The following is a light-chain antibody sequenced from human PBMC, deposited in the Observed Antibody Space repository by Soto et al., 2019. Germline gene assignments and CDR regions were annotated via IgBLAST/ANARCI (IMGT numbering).Light chain of an antibody. Sequence: QSVLAQPRSASGTPGQRVTISCSGSSSNIGSNTVNWYQQLPGTAPKLLIYSNNQRPSGVPDRFSGSKSGTSASLAISGLQSEDEADYYCAAWDDSLNGEVFGTGTKVTVL. V-gene: IGLV1-44*01. CDR1: SSNIGSNT. J-gene: IGLJ1*01. CDR3: AAWDDSLNGEV. CDR2: SNN.